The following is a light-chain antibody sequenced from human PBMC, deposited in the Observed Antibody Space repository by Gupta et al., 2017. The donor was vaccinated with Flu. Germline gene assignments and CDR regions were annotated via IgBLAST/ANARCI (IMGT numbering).Light chain of an antibody. V-gene: IGLV7-43*01. Sequence: QTVVTQEASVPGSPGGTVTVTCSSNTGKVSSAYYATWFQQNPGQAPRALIFGTSNRQSWTPARFSGSRLGGKAALTVSGVQPEDEADYHCLVYYGGAWFFGGGTKLTVL. CDR1: TGKVSSAYY. J-gene: IGLJ2*01. CDR3: LVYYGGAWF. CDR2: GTS.